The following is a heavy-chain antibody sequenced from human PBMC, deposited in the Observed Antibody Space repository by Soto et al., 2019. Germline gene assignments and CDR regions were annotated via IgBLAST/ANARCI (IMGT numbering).Heavy chain of an antibody. CDR3: ARGMYGDFSSFDY. D-gene: IGHD4-17*01. CDR2: ISYDGSNK. Sequence: QVQLVESGGGVVQPGRSLRLSCAASGFTFSSYAMHWVRQAPGKGLEWVAVISYDGSNKYYADSVKGRFTISRDNSKNTLYLQMNSLRAEDTAVYYCARGMYGDFSSFDYWGQGTLVTVSS. V-gene: IGHV3-30-3*01. CDR1: GFTFSSYA. J-gene: IGHJ4*02.